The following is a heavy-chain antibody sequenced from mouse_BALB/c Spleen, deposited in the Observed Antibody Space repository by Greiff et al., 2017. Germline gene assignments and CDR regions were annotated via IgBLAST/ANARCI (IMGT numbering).Heavy chain of an antibody. CDR2: ISSGGST. J-gene: IGHJ2*01. CDR1: GFTFSSYA. Sequence: EVQVVESGGGLVKPGGSLKLSCAASGFTFSSYAMSWVRQTPEKRLEWVASISSGGSTYYPDSVKGRFTISRDNARNILYLQMSSLRSEDTAMYYCARGSYGYVLDYWGQGTTLTVSS. V-gene: IGHV5-6-5*01. CDR3: ARGSYGYVLDY. D-gene: IGHD1-2*01.